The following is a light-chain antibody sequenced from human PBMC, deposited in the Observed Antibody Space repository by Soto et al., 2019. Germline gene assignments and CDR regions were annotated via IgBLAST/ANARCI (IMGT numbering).Light chain of an antibody. CDR3: QQYGSSQIT. J-gene: IGKJ5*01. V-gene: IGKV3-20*01. Sequence: ELVLTPSPATLSVSPGERATLSCRASQSVNNNLAWYQQKPGQAPRLLIYGASSRATGIPDRFSGSGSGTDFTLTISRLEPEDFAVYYCQQYGSSQITFGQGTRLEIK. CDR2: GAS. CDR1: QSVNNN.